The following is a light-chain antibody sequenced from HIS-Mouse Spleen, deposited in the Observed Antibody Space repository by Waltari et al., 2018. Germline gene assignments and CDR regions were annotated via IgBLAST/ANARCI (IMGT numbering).Light chain of an antibody. CDR2: EDS. V-gene: IGLV3-10*01. Sequence: SYELTQPPSVSVSPGQPARTPCPGAALPKHSPYWYQQKSGQAPVLVIYEDSKRPSGIPERFSGSSSGTMATLTISGAQVEDEADYYCYSSDSSGNHRVFGGGTKLTVL. CDR3: YSSDSSGNHRV. CDR1: ALPKHS. J-gene: IGLJ2*01.